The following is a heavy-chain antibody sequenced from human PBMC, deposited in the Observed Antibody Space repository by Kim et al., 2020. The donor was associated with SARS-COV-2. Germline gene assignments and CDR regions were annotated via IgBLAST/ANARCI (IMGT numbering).Heavy chain of an antibody. V-gene: IGHV4-59*08. CDR2: IYYSGST. D-gene: IGHD7-27*01. CDR3: ARLELGEGYYYYMDV. Sequence: SETLSLTCTVSGGSISSYYWSWIRQPPGKGLEWIGYIYYSGSTNYNPSLKSRVTISVDTSKNQFSLKLSSVTAADTAVYYCARLELGEGYYYYMDVWGKG. J-gene: IGHJ6*03. CDR1: GGSISSYY.